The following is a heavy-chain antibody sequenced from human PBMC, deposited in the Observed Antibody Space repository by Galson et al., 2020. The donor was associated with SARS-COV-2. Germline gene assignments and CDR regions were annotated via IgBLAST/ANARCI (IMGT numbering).Heavy chain of an antibody. CDR2: ISVYNGNT. Sequence: ASVKVSCKTSGYTFTSFGISWVRQAPGQGLEWMGWISVYNGNTKYAHKFQGRDTMTTDTSTNTAYMELRSLRSDDTAVYYCARSGGVVVSLDWFDPWGQGTLVTVSS. CDR1: GYTFTSFG. CDR3: ARSGGVVVSLDWFDP. D-gene: IGHD3-22*01. J-gene: IGHJ5*02. V-gene: IGHV1-18*04.